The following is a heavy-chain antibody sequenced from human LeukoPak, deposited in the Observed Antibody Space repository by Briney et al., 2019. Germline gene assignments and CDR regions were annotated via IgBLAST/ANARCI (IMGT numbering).Heavy chain of an antibody. V-gene: IGHV3-21*01. Sequence: PGTSLKLSCAASGFTFSSYSMNWVRQAPGKGLEGVSSISSSSSYIYYADSVKGRFTISRDNAKNSLYLQMNSLRAEDTAVYYCARAPEYYYDSSGHDYWGQGTLVTVSS. CDR1: GFTFSSYS. J-gene: IGHJ4*02. D-gene: IGHD3-22*01. CDR2: ISSSSSYI. CDR3: ARAPEYYYDSSGHDY.